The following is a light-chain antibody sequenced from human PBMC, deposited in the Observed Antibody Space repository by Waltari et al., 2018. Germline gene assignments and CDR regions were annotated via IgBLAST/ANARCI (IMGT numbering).Light chain of an antibody. V-gene: IGKV3-20*01. CDR2: GAS. CDR3: QQFGDSPLYT. CDR1: QTISSYS. Sequence: EIVLTQSPGTLSLSPGERATLSCRTSQTISSYSLFWYQQKPGQPPRLLIHGASNRASGIPDRFSGSGSGTDFTLTISRLEPEDFAVYYCQQFGDSPLYTFGQGTKLEIK. J-gene: IGKJ2*01.